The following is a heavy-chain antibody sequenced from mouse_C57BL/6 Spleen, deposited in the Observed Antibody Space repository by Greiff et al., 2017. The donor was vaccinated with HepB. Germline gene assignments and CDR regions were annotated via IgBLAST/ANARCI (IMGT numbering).Heavy chain of an antibody. V-gene: IGHV1-64*01. CDR3: ARGDDYDSAMDY. CDR1: GYTFTSYW. Sequence: VQLQQPGAELVKPGASVKLSCKASGYTFTSYWMHWVKQRPGQGLEWIGMIHPNSGSTNYNEKLKSKATLTVDKSSSTAYMQLSSLTSEDSAVYYCARGDDYDSAMDYWGQGTSVTVSS. CDR2: IHPNSGST. J-gene: IGHJ4*01. D-gene: IGHD2-4*01.